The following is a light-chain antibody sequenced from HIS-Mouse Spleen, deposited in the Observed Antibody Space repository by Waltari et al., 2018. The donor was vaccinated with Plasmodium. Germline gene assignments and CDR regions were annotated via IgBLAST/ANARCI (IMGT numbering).Light chain of an antibody. V-gene: IGLV2-11*01. CDR3: CSYAGSYTYV. CDR2: DVS. CDR1: SSDVGGYNY. Sequence: QSALTQPRSVSGSPGQPVTISCTGTSSDVGGYNYVSCDQQHPGKAPKLMIYDVSKRPSGVPDRFSGSKSGNTASLTISGLQAEDEADYYCCSYAGSYTYVFGTGTKVTVL. J-gene: IGLJ1*01.